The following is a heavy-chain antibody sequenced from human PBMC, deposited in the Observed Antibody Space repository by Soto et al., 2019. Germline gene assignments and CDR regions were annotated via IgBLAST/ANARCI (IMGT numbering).Heavy chain of an antibody. CDR2: ISGSGGST. V-gene: IGHV3-23*01. CDR3: AKAPARYYDSSGYIDY. J-gene: IGHJ4*02. Sequence: GGSVRLSCAASGFTFSSYAMSWVRQAPGKGLEWVSAISGSGGSTYYADSVKGRFTISRDNSKNTLYLQMNSLRAEDTAVYYCAKAPARYYDSSGYIDYWGQGTLVTVSS. D-gene: IGHD3-22*01. CDR1: GFTFSSYA.